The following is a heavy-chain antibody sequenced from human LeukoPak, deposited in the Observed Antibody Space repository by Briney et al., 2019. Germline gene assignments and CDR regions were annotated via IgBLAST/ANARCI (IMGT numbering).Heavy chain of an antibody. D-gene: IGHD3-10*01. CDR1: GESFSGHY. Sequence: SETLSLTCGVYGESFSGHYCSWIRQPPGKGLEWIGEINHSGNTNYNPSLKSRVTISVDTSKNQFSLKLTSVTAADTAVYYCARVAAMVRGVIISWFDPWGQGTLVTVSS. CDR3: ARVAAMVRGVIISWFDP. J-gene: IGHJ5*02. V-gene: IGHV4-34*01. CDR2: INHSGNT.